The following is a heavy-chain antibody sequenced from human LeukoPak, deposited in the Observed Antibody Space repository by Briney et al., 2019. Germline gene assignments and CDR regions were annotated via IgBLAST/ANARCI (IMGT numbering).Heavy chain of an antibody. CDR2: IIPIFGTA. Sequence: SVKVSCKASGGTFSSYAISWVRQAPGQGLEWMGGIIPIFGTANYAQKFQGRVTITADESTSTAYMELSSLRSEGTAVYYCARARGYSGYEPYTYFDYWGQGTLVTVSS. J-gene: IGHJ4*02. CDR1: GGTFSSYA. V-gene: IGHV1-69*13. CDR3: ARARGYSGYEPYTYFDY. D-gene: IGHD5-12*01.